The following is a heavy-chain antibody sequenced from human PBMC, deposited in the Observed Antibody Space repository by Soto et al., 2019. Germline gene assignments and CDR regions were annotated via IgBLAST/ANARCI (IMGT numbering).Heavy chain of an antibody. V-gene: IGHV1-18*01. D-gene: IGHD6-13*01. Sequence: ASVKVSCKASGYTFTNYGVSWVRQAPGQGLEWMGWISGYDGVTKYAQKLQGRVTLTADTSTSAAYMELGSLRSDDTAMYYCARGSAWQKLVRFFDYWGQGTLVSFSS. CDR1: GYTFTNYG. CDR2: ISGYDGVT. CDR3: ARGSAWQKLVRFFDY. J-gene: IGHJ4*02.